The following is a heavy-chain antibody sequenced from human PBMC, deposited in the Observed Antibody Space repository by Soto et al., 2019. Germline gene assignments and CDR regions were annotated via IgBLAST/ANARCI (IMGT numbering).Heavy chain of an antibody. Sequence: SETLSLTCAVSGYSISSGYYWGWIWQPPGRVVEWIGSIYNSGNTHYNPSLKSRATISANTSKNQFPLKLSSVTAADTSVYYCARERDPSGRNCFDPWGQGTLVTVSS. CDR3: ARERDPSGRNCFDP. CDR2: IYNSGNT. V-gene: IGHV4-38-2*02. J-gene: IGHJ5*02. D-gene: IGHD1-26*01. CDR1: GYSISSGYY.